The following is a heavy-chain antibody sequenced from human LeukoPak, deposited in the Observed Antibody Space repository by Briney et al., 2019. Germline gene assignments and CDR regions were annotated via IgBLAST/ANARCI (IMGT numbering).Heavy chain of an antibody. V-gene: IGHV3-48*02. D-gene: IGHD5-12*01. J-gene: IGHJ4*02. CDR2: ISSSSSTI. CDR1: GFTFSSYS. Sequence: AGGSLRLSCAASGFTFSSYSMNWVRQAPGKGLEWVSYISSSSSTIYYADSVKGRFTISRDNAKNSLYLQMNSLRDEDTAVYYCARGGDGWPRWAYFDYWGQGTLVTVSS. CDR3: ARGGDGWPRWAYFDY.